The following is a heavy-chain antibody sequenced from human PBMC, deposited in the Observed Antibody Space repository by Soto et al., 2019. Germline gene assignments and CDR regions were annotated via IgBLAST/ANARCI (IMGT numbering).Heavy chain of an antibody. CDR3: ARHRRRADSPSYFDS. CDR1: GYNFSTYW. D-gene: IGHD1-26*01. CDR2: IDPSESLI. J-gene: IGHJ4*02. V-gene: IGHV5-10-1*01. Sequence: GESLNISCKGSGYNFSTYWITWVRQMPGEGLEWMGRIDPSESLIHYSPSFQGHVTISTDMSLSTAYLQWSSLKASDTAMYYCARHRRRADSPSYFDSCGQGTLVTVSS.